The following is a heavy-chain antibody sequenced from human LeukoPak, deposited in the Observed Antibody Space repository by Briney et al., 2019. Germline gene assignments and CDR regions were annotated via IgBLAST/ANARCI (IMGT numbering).Heavy chain of an antibody. CDR3: ARYSSASLHY. V-gene: IGHV5-51*03. J-gene: IGHJ4*02. D-gene: IGHD3-22*01. CDR1: GYTFTAYW. CDR2: IYPGDSDT. Sequence: KTGESLKISCKGSGYTFTAYWIGWARQKPGKGLEFMGMIYPGDSDTRYSPSFQGQVTMSAHKSINTAYLQWRSLQASDTATYYCARYSSASLHYWGQGTLVTASS.